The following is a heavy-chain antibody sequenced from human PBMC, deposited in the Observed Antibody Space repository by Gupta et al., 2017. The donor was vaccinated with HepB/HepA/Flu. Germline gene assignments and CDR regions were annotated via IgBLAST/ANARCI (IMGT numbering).Heavy chain of an antibody. J-gene: IGHJ6*02. CDR2: ISYDGSNK. D-gene: IGHD6-6*01. V-gene: IGHV3-30*18. Sequence: QVQLVESGGGVVQPGRSLRLSCAASVFTFSSYGMHWVRQAPGKGLAWVAVISYDGSNKYYADSVKGRFTISRDNSKNTLYLQMNSLRAEDTAVYYCAKELVAARPGGGSSYGMDVWGQGTTVTVSS. CDR1: VFTFSSYG. CDR3: AKELVAARPGGGSSYGMDV.